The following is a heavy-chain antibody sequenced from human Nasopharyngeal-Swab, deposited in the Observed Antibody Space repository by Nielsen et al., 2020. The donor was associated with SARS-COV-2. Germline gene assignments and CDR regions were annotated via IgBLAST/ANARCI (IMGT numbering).Heavy chain of an antibody. CDR3: AKEGATGWFDP. Sequence: SETLSLTCTVSGVSITSQYWSWIRQPPGQGLERIGYISHNSGTSYNPSLKSRVTMFMDTSRNQFSLRLRSVTAADTAVYYCAKEGATGWFDPWGQGTLVTVSS. CDR1: GVSITSQY. CDR2: ISHNSGT. V-gene: IGHV4-59*11. J-gene: IGHJ5*02.